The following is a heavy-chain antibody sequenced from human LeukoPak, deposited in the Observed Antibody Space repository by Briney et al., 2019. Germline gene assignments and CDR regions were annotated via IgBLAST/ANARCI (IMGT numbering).Heavy chain of an antibody. CDR2: ISTGSGYI. Sequence: PGGSLRLSCAASGFTFSSYSMNWVRQAPGKGLEWVSSISTGSGYIYYADSLKGRFTISRDNAKNSLYLQMNSLRAEDTAVYYCARDRYAAVTGSTFDYWGQGTLITVSP. CDR3: ARDRYAAVTGSTFDY. CDR1: GFTFSSYS. D-gene: IGHD6-19*01. V-gene: IGHV3-21*01. J-gene: IGHJ4*02.